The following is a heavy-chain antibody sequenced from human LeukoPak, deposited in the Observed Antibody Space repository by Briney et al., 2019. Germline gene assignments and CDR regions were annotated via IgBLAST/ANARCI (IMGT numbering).Heavy chain of an antibody. CDR3: ASALIVVGEVDY. CDR2: ISSSSSYI. CDR1: GFTFSSYS. J-gene: IGHJ4*02. V-gene: IGHV3-21*01. D-gene: IGHD3-22*01. Sequence: GGSLRLSCAASGFTFSSYSMNWVRQAPGKGLEWVSSISSSSSYIYYADSVKGRFTISRDNAKNSLYLQMNSLRAEDTAVYYCASALIVVGEVDYWGQGTLVTVSS.